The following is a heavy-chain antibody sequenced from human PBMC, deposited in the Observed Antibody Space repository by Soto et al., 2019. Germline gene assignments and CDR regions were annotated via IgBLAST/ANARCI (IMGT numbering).Heavy chain of an antibody. CDR1: VGCLNGYY. D-gene: IGHD5-18*01. CDR3: ARTYGYNNRGFDY. CDR2: INHSGST. J-gene: IGHJ4*02. Sequence: PSESLSLGRAVCVGCLNGYYGSWIRPPPGKGLEWIGEINHSGSTNYNPSLKSRVTISVDTSKNQFSLKLSSVTAADTAVYYCARTYGYNNRGFDYWGQGTLVTVSS. V-gene: IGHV4-34*01.